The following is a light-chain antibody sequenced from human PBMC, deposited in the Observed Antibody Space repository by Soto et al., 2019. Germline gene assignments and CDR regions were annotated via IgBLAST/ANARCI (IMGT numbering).Light chain of an antibody. CDR1: QGIGIY. V-gene: IGKV1-27*01. CDR2: AAS. CDR3: QKYNSAPRT. J-gene: IGKJ1*01. Sequence: DIPMTQSPSSLSASLGDRVTITCRASQGIGIYLAWDQQKPGKVPKLLIYAASTLQSGVPSRFSGRGSGTDFTLTISSLQPEDGATYYCQKYNSAPRTFGQGTRVEI.